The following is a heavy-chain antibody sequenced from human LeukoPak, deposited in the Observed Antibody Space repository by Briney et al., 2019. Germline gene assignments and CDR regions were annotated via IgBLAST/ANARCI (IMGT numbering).Heavy chain of an antibody. D-gene: IGHD4-23*01. CDR3: AKDRKVQVTRYYFDY. Sequence: GGSLRLSCAASGFTFSSYGMHWVRQAPGKGLEWVAVIWYDGSNKYYADSVKGRFTISRDNSKNTLYLQMNSLRAEDTALYYCAKDRKVQVTRYYFDYWGQGTLVTVSS. CDR1: GFTFSSYG. J-gene: IGHJ4*02. CDR2: IWYDGSNK. V-gene: IGHV3-33*06.